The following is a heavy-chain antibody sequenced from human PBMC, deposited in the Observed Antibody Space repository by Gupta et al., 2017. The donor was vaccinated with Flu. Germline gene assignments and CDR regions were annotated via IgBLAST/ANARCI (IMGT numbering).Heavy chain of an antibody. CDR1: GFTFGSYA. J-gene: IGHJ5*02. V-gene: IGHV3-30-3*01. CDR2: ISYDGNIK. CDR3: GRTSWFDL. Sequence: EQPVESGVDVVQPGRSLRLPCAAAGFTFGSYAMHWVRQAPGKGLEWVAVISYDGNIKNYADSVKGRFTISRDNSRNNLFLQMNSLRPDDTAVYYCGRTSWFDLWGQGTLVTVSS.